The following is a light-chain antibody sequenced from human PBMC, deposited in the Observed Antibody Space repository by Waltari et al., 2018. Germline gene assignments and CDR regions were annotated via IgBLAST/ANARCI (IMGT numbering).Light chain of an antibody. CDR2: NSD. CDR1: SSNIGSNT. V-gene: IGLV1-44*01. CDR3: ATWDDSLNAFV. Sequence: QSVLTQPPSASGTPGQRVTISCSGSSSNIGSNTVNWYQQVPGAAPKLLVYNSDERRSGVPDRFSGSKSGTSASLAISGLLSADEADFYCATWDDSLNAFVFGTGTKVTVL. J-gene: IGLJ1*01.